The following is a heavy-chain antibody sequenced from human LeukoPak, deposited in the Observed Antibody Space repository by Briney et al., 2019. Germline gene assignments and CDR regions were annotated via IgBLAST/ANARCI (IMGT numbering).Heavy chain of an antibody. CDR3: ARDQDIVVVVAATTDYYYYYGMDV. Sequence: PRASVKVSCKASGGTFSSYAISWVRQAPGQGLEWMGGIIPIFGTANYAQKFQGRVTITADESTSTAYMELSSLRSEDTAVYYCARDQDIVVVVAATTDYYYYYGMDVWGQGTTVTVSS. D-gene: IGHD2-15*01. CDR2: IIPIFGTA. J-gene: IGHJ6*02. V-gene: IGHV1-69*13. CDR1: GGTFSSYA.